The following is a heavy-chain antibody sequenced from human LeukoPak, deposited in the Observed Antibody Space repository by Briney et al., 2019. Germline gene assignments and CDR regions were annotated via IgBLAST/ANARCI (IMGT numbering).Heavy chain of an antibody. V-gene: IGHV3-7*01. Sequence: GGSLRLSCAASGFTFTNNFMSWVRQVPGKGLEWVANIKQDGSETTYADSVRGRFTISRDNAKNTLYLQMNSLRAEDTAVYYCARRFDPDYDILTGYLDYFDYWGQGTLVTVSS. D-gene: IGHD3-9*01. J-gene: IGHJ4*02. CDR3: ARRFDPDYDILTGYLDYFDY. CDR1: GFTFTNNF. CDR2: IKQDGSET.